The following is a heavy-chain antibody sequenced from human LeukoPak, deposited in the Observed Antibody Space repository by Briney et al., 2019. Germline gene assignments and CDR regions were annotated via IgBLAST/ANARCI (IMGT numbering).Heavy chain of an antibody. CDR1: GDSVSSNSAA. D-gene: IGHD6-19*01. CDR3: ARQYSSGWSSYYGLDV. J-gene: IGHJ6*02. CDR2: TYYGSKWYN. Sequence: SQTLSLTCAISGDSVSSNSAAWNWIRQSPSRGLEWLGRTYYGSKWYNDYAVSVKSRITINPDTPKNQFSLQLNSVTPEDTAVYYCARQYSSGWSSYYGLDVWGQGTTVTVSS. V-gene: IGHV6-1*01.